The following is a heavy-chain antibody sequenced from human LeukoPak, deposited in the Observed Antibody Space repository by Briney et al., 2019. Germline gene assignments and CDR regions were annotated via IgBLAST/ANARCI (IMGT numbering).Heavy chain of an antibody. J-gene: IGHJ5*01. CDR2: IWYDGANK. D-gene: IGHD1-26*01. Sequence: GGSLRLSCAASGFTFSDYGIHWVRQAPGKGLEWVAVIWYDGANKYYGDSVKGRFTISRDNSKNTLYLQMNSLGAEDTAVYYCAKDRGSYSTTADSWGQGTLVTVSS. CDR1: GFTFSDYG. V-gene: IGHV3-33*06. CDR3: AKDRGSYSTTADS.